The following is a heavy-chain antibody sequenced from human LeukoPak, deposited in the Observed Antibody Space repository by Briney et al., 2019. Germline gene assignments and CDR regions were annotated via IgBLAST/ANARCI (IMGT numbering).Heavy chain of an antibody. CDR2: TYDRTKWFN. J-gene: IGHJ5*02. D-gene: IGHD3-10*01. V-gene: IGHV6-1*01. Sequence: SQTLSLTCAISGDCVSYHSAAWNWIRQSPSRGLEWIGRTYDRTKWFNDYAGSVKRRLTINAGTSKNQFSLQLNSVSREDTAVYYCPRDSDYYASWTYYRVGFDPWGQGTLVTVSS. CDR1: GDCVSYHSAA. CDR3: PRDSDYYASWTYYRVGFDP.